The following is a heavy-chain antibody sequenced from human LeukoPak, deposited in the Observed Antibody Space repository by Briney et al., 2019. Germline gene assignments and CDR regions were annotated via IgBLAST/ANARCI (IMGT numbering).Heavy chain of an antibody. V-gene: IGHV3-7*01. Sequence: LTGGSLRLSCAASGFTFSNYWLTWVRQAPGQGPEWVANIKQDGSEKHYVDSVKGRFTISRDNAKNSLYLQMNSLRAEDTAVYYCARDRQIAYWGQGTLVTVSS. CDR2: IKQDGSEK. CDR1: GFTFSNYW. CDR3: ARDRQIAY. J-gene: IGHJ4*02.